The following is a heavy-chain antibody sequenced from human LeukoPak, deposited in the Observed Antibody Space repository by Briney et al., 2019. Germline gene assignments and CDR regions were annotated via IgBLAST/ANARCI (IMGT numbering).Heavy chain of an antibody. J-gene: IGHJ6*02. Sequence: GGSLRLSCAASGFTFSNAWMSWVRQAPGKGLEWVGRIKSKTDGGTTDYAAPVKGRFTISRDDSKNTLYLQMNSLKTEDTAVYYCTTRSPDTAMVTRSFYYYGMDVWGQGTTVTVSS. CDR2: IKSKTDGGTT. V-gene: IGHV3-15*01. CDR3: TTRSPDTAMVTRSFYYYGMDV. CDR1: GFTFSNAW. D-gene: IGHD5-18*01.